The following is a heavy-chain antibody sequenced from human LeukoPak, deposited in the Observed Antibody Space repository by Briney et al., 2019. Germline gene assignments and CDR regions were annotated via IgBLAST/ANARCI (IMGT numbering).Heavy chain of an antibody. CDR3: ARQNIVVVVAATPGAFDI. CDR2: IYTSGST. CDR1: GGSISSGSYY. J-gene: IGHJ3*02. D-gene: IGHD2-15*01. V-gene: IGHV4-61*02. Sequence: SETLSLTCTVSGGSISSGSYYWSWIRQPAGKGLEWIGRIYTSGSTNYNPSLKSRVTISVDTSKNQFSLKLSSVTAADTAIYYCARQNIVVVVAATPGAFDIWGQGTLVTVSS.